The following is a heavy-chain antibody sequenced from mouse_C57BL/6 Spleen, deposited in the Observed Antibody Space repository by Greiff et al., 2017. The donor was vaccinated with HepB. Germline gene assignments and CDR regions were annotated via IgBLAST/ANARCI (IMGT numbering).Heavy chain of an antibody. V-gene: IGHV1-55*01. Sequence: QVQLKQPGAELVKPGASVKMSCKASGYTFTSYWITWVKQRPGQGLEWIGDIYPGSGSTNYNEKFKSKATLTVDTSSSTAYMQLSSLTSEDSAVYYCARNYYGYDWYFDVWGTGTTVTVSS. CDR2: IYPGSGST. D-gene: IGHD2-2*01. J-gene: IGHJ1*03. CDR3: ARNYYGYDWYFDV. CDR1: GYTFTSYW.